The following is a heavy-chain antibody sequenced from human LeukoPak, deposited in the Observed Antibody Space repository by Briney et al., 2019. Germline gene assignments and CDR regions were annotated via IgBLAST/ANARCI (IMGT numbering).Heavy chain of an antibody. CDR1: GFTFSSYW. V-gene: IGHV3-7*01. Sequence: GGSLRLSCAACGFTFSSYWMSWVRQAPGKGLEWVANIKQDGSEKYYVDSVKGRFTISRDNAKNSLYLQMNSLRAEDTAVYYCARDTDSSGYYYYTDVWGKGTTVTVSS. CDR2: IKQDGSEK. J-gene: IGHJ6*03. CDR3: ARDTDSSGYYYYTDV. D-gene: IGHD6-19*01.